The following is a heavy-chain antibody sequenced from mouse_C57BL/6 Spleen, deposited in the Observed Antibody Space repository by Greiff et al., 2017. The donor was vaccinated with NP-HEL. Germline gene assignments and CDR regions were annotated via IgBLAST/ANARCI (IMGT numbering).Heavy chain of an antibody. CDR2: IDPSDSET. V-gene: IGHV1-52*01. Sequence: QVQLQQPGAELVRPGSSVKLSCKASGYTFTSYWMHWVKQRPIQGLEWIGNIDPSDSETHYNQKFKDKATLTVDKSSSTAYMQLSSLTSEDSAVYYCARDYYGSSNYWGQGTLVTVSA. CDR1: GYTFTSYW. CDR3: ARDYYGSSNY. D-gene: IGHD1-1*01. J-gene: IGHJ3*01.